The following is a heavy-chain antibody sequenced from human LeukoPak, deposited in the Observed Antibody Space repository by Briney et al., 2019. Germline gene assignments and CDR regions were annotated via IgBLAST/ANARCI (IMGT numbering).Heavy chain of an antibody. CDR1: GYTFTSYD. CDR2: ISTSNGDT. J-gene: IGHJ4*02. V-gene: IGHV1-18*04. CDR3: ARHLNYWSGYPPDY. D-gene: IGHD3-3*01. Sequence: ASVKVSCKASGYTFTSYDISWVRQAPGRGFEWMAWISTSNGDTNFAERFQGRVSLTTDTSTNIVYMDLKNLTSDDTAVFYCARHLNYWSGYPPDYWGQGTLVTVSS.